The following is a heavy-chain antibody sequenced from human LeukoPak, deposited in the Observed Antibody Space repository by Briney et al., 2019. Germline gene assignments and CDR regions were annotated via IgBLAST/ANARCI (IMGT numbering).Heavy chain of an antibody. J-gene: IGHJ4*02. CDR3: AKEARKDLVVPAASDY. CDR1: GFTFSSYS. D-gene: IGHD2-2*01. CDR2: ISSSSSYI. Sequence: GGSLRLSCAASGFTFSSYSMNWVRQAPGKGLEWVSSISSSSSYIYYADSVKGRFTISRDNSKNTLYLQMNSLRAEDTAVYYCAKEARKDLVVPAASDYWGQGTLVTVSS. V-gene: IGHV3-21*04.